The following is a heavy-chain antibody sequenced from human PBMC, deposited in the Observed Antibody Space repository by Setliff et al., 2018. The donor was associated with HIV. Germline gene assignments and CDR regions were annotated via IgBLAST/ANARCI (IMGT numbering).Heavy chain of an antibody. V-gene: IGHV3-48*03. Sequence: PGGSLRLSCAASGFTFSSFEMNWVRQAPGKGLEWLSYISSGGDSIYYADSVKGRFTISRDNAKNSLFLQMNNLRAEDTAVYYCARGDVWGQGTTVTVSS. CDR1: GFTFSSFE. J-gene: IGHJ6*02. CDR3: ARGDV. CDR2: ISSGGDSI.